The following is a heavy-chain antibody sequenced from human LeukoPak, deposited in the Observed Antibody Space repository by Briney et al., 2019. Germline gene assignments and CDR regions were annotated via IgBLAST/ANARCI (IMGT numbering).Heavy chain of an antibody. CDR3: AGVLGYCSGGSCYPN. D-gene: IGHD2-15*01. V-gene: IGHV1-2*06. CDR1: GYTFTSYY. J-gene: IGHJ1*01. Sequence: ASVTVSCTASGYTFTSYYMHWVRQAPGQGLEWMGRINPNSGGTNYAQKFQGRVTMTRDTSISTAYMELSRLRSDDTAVYYCAGVLGYCSGGSCYPNWGQGTLVTVSS. CDR2: INPNSGGT.